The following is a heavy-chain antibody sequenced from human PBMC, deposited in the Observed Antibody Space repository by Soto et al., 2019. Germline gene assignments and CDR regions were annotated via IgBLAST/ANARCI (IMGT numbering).Heavy chain of an antibody. CDR1: GYTFTSYG. Sequence: QVQLVQSGAEVKKPGASVKVSCKTSGYTFTSYGISWVRQAPGQGLEWMGWISAYNGNTNYAQKLQARVTMTTDTSTSTAYMGLRSLRADDTAVYYCARSVGSGSSKYYFDYWGQGTLVTVSS. V-gene: IGHV1-18*01. CDR3: ARSVGSGSSKYYFDY. J-gene: IGHJ4*02. D-gene: IGHD3-10*01. CDR2: ISAYNGNT.